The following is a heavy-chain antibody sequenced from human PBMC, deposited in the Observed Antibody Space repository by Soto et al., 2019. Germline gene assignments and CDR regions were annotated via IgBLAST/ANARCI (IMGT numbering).Heavy chain of an antibody. CDR1: GFTFSSYW. V-gene: IGHV3-7*03. D-gene: IGHD1-26*01. J-gene: IGHJ3*02. Sequence: GGSLRLSCAASGFTFSSYWMSWVRQAPGKGLEWVANIKQDGSEKYYVDSVKGRFTISRDNAKNSLYLQMNSLRAEDTAVYDCARGWDYDAFDIWGQGTMVTVSS. CDR3: ARGWDYDAFDI. CDR2: IKQDGSEK.